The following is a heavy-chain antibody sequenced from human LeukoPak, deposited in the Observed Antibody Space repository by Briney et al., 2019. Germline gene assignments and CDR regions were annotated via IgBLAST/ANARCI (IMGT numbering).Heavy chain of an antibody. CDR2: IYYSGST. Sequence: SETLSLTCAVYGGSFSAYYWSWIRQPPGKGLEWIGYIYYSGSTNYNPSLKSRVTISVDTSKNQFSLKLSSVTAADTAVYYCARDYSYGQEAFDIWGQGTMVTVSS. CDR1: GGSFSAYY. V-gene: IGHV4-59*01. CDR3: ARDYSYGQEAFDI. D-gene: IGHD2-15*01. J-gene: IGHJ3*02.